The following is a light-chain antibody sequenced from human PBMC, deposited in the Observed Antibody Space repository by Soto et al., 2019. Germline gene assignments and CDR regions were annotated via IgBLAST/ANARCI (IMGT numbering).Light chain of an antibody. CDR3: SSYTSSSSVV. CDR2: DVS. V-gene: IGLV2-14*01. CDR1: SSDVGGYNY. Sequence: QSVLTQPDSVSGSPGQSITISCTGTSSDVGGYNYVSWYQQPPGKAPKLMIYDVSNRPSGVSNRFSGSKSGNTASLTISGLQADDEADDYCSSYTSSSSVVFGGGTKLTVL. J-gene: IGLJ2*01.